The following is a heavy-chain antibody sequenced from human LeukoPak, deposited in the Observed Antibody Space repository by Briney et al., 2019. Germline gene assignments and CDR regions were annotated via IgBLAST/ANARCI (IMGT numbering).Heavy chain of an antibody. Sequence: ASVKVSCKASGYTFTSYGISWVRQAPGQGIEWMGWISAYNGNTNYAQKLQGRVTMTTDTSTSTAYMELRSLRSDDTAVYYCARRRYYDFWSGYYAFDIWGQGTMVTVSS. D-gene: IGHD3-3*01. CDR3: ARRRYYDFWSGYYAFDI. CDR1: GYTFTSYG. J-gene: IGHJ3*02. V-gene: IGHV1-18*01. CDR2: ISAYNGNT.